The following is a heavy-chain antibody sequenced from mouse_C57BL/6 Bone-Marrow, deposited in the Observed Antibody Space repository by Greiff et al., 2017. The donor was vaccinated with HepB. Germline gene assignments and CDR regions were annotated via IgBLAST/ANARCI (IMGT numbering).Heavy chain of an antibody. CDR2: ISSGGDYI. CDR1: GFTFSSYA. Sequence: VQLKESGEGLVKPGGSLKLSCAASGFTFSSYAMSWVRQTPEKRLEWVAYISSGGDYIYYADTVKGRFTISRDNARNTLYLQMSSLKSEDTAMYYCTRRYYGSSYAMDYWGQGTSVTVSS. CDR3: TRRYYGSSYAMDY. D-gene: IGHD1-1*01. V-gene: IGHV5-9-1*02. J-gene: IGHJ4*01.